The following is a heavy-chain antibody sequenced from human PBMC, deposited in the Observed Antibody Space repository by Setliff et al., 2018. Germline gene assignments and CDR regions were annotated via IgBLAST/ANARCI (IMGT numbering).Heavy chain of an antibody. CDR2: SSHSGST. J-gene: IGHJ5*02. D-gene: IGHD7-27*01. CDR3: ARGSTGAYDP. V-gene: IGHV4-34*01. CDR1: GESFSNNY. Sequence: SETLSLTCSVYGESFSNNYWSWIRQPPGKGLEWIGESSHSGSTSYNPSFESRVAISADRSNHQVFLKLTSVTAADTAVYYCARGSTGAYDPWGQGTLVTVSS.